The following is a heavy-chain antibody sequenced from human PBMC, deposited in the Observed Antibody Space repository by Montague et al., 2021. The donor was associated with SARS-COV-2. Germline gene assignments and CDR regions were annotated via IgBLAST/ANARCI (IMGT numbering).Heavy chain of an antibody. D-gene: IGHD2-2*01. V-gene: IGHV6-1*01. J-gene: IGHJ4*02. CDR1: GDSVSSNIAT. CDR3: ARIPVGSKYYLDF. CDR2: TYYRSKWHY. Sequence: CAISGDSVSSNIATWNWIRQSPSRGLEWLGRTYYRSKWHYDYAESVKSRITIDPDTSKHQFSLHLNSVTPEDTAVYYCARIPVGSKYYLDFWGQGTLVTVSS.